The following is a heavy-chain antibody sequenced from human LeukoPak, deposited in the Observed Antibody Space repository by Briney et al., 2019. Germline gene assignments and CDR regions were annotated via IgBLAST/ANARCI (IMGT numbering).Heavy chain of an antibody. J-gene: IGHJ5*02. CDR2: ISAYNGNT. CDR1: GYTFNSHG. CDR3: ARPIAVAARGWFDP. V-gene: IGHV1-18*01. D-gene: IGHD6-19*01. Sequence: ASVKVSCKASGYTFNSHGVSWVRQAPGQGLEWMGWISAYNGNTNYAQNLQGRVTMTTDTSTSTAYMELRSLRSDDTAVYYCARPIAVAARGWFDPWGQGTLVTVSS.